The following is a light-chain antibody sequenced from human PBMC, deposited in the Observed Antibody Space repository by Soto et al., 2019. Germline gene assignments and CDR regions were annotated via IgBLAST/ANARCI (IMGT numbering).Light chain of an antibody. V-gene: IGKV3-15*01. J-gene: IGKJ3*01. CDR3: QQYNNWPPFT. Sequence: DIVMTQSPATLSVSPGERATLSCRASQTISSNLAWYQQKPGQTPRLLIYGASTRATGIPARFSGSGSGTEFTLTISSLQSEDFAVYYCQQYNNWPPFTFGPGTKVDIK. CDR1: QTISSN. CDR2: GAS.